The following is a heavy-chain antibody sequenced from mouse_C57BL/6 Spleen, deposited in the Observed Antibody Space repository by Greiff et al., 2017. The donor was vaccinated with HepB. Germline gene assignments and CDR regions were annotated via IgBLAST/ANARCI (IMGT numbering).Heavy chain of an antibody. Sequence: DVMLVESGGGLVQPGGSMKLSCVASGFTFSNYWMNWVRQSPEKGLEWVAQIRLKSDNYATHYAESVKGRFTISRDDSKSSVYLQMNNLRAEDTGIYYCTGGRYFDYWGQGTTLTVSS. CDR2: IRLKSDNYAT. CDR1: GFTFSNYW. CDR3: TGGRYFDY. D-gene: IGHD4-1*01. J-gene: IGHJ2*01. V-gene: IGHV6-3*01.